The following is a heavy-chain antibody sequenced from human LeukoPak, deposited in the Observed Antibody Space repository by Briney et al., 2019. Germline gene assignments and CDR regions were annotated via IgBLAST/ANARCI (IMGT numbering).Heavy chain of an antibody. V-gene: IGHV1-69*04. CDR3: ARDFNYAPDY. D-gene: IGHD4-11*01. J-gene: IGHJ4*02. CDR1: GGTFSTYA. CDR2: IVPILGTA. Sequence: SVKVSCKASGGTFSTYAISWVRQAPGQGLEWVGRIVPILGTANYAQNFQGRVTITADRSTTTAYMELSSLRSEDTAVYYCARDFNYAPDYWGQGTLVTVSS.